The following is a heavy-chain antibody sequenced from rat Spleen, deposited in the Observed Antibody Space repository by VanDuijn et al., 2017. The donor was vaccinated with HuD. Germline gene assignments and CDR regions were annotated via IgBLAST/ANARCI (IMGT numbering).Heavy chain of an antibody. CDR2: ISYDGGST. V-gene: IGHV5-20*01. D-gene: IGHD1-5*01. CDR3: TTERYPPFAY. CDR1: GFTFSNYG. J-gene: IGHJ3*01. Sequence: EVQLMESGGGLVQPGRSMKLSCAASGFTFSNYGMAWVRQAPKKGLEWVAYISYDGGSTYYRDSVKGRFTISRDNAKNTLYLQIDSLRSEDTATYYCTTERYPPFAYWGQGTLVTVSS.